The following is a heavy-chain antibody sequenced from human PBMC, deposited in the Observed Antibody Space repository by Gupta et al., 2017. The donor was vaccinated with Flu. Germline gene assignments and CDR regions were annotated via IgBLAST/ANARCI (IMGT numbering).Heavy chain of an antibody. CDR3: ARDREDSSDGQRLDY. Sequence: QVQLQESGPRLVKPSETLSLTCTVSGGSISGYYWSWLRQTPRKGLEWIGYVYYSGSTYYNPSLTTRVTISVDTSKNEFSLRLSSVTPADTAFYYCARDREDSSDGQRLDYWGQGILVTVSS. J-gene: IGHJ4*02. CDR2: VYYSGST. CDR1: GGSISGYY. D-gene: IGHD6-13*01. V-gene: IGHV4-59*01.